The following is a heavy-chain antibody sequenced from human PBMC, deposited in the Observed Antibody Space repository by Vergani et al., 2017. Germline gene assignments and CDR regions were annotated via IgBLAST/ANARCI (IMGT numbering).Heavy chain of an antibody. J-gene: IGHJ3*01. CDR1: GFTVSSNY. V-gene: IGHV3-66*02. CDR3: ARDVSSWGDRAGGDAFGF. Sequence: EVQLVESGGGLVQPGGSLRLSCAASGFTVSSNYMSWVRQAPGKGLEWVSVIYSGGSTYYADSVKGRFTISRDNSKNTLYLQMNSLRAEDTAVYYCARDVSSWGDRAGGDAFGFRGQGTMVTVSS. CDR2: IYSGGST. D-gene: IGHD2-21*02.